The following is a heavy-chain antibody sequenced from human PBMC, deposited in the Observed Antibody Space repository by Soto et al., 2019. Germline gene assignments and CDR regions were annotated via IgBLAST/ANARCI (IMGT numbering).Heavy chain of an antibody. D-gene: IGHD5-12*01. J-gene: IGHJ4*02. CDR1: GFTFSSYG. CDR3: ARDRVMGDGYNIPDY. Sequence: QVQLVESGGGVVQPGRSLRLSCAASGFTFSSYGMHWVRQAPGKGLEWVAVIWYDGSNKYYADSVKGRFTISRDNSKNTLYLQMNSLRAEDTAVYYCARDRVMGDGYNIPDYWGQGTLVTVSS. CDR2: IWYDGSNK. V-gene: IGHV3-33*01.